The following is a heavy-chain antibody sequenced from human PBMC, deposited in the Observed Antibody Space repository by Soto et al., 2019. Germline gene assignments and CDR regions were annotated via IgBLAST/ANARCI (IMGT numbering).Heavy chain of an antibody. CDR3: ARASQCKSYFDCFAWLDY. CDR1: SDSISGLY. J-gene: IGHJ4*02. V-gene: IGHV4-4*07. CDR2: IYSSGET. Sequence: SETLSLTXTVSSDSISGLYWTWIRQPAGKGLEWIGRIYSSGETNYNPSLTGRVIMSLDTSKNQFSLNLTSVTAADTAVYYCARASQCKSYFDCFAWLDYWGQGTLVTSPQ. D-gene: IGHD3-9*01.